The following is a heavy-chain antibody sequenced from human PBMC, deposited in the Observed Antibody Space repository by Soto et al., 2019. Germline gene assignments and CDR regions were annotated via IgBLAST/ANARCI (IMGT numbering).Heavy chain of an antibody. V-gene: IGHV1-58*01. D-gene: IGHD6-13*01. Sequence: SVKVSCKASGFTFTSSAVQWVRQARGQRLEWIGWIVVGSGNTNCAQKFQERVTITRDMSTSTAYMELSSLRSEDTAVYYCAARVAIAAAGTFIDYWGQGTLVTVSS. CDR2: IVVGSGNT. CDR1: GFTFTSSA. J-gene: IGHJ4*02. CDR3: AARVAIAAAGTFIDY.